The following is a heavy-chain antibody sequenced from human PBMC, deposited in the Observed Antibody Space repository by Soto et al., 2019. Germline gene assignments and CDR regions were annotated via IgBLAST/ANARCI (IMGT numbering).Heavy chain of an antibody. CDR2: VYYTGDT. D-gene: IGHD4-4*01. CDR3: VRCKLIATADY. CDR1: VASISTPGSY. Sequence: SETLSLTCTVSVASISTPGSYWGWVRQSPGTGLQWIGFVYYTGDTYYSPSFKSRVTMSVDTSKNQLSMTLRSMTAADTALFYCVRCKLIATADYWGQGALVTVSS. J-gene: IGHJ4*02. V-gene: IGHV4-39*01.